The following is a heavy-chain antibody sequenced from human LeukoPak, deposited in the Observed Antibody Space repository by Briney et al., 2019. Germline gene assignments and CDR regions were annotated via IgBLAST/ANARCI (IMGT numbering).Heavy chain of an antibody. CDR2: IYSSGST. V-gene: IGHV4-59*01. CDR1: GGSISDYY. D-gene: IGHD1-26*01. Sequence: PSETLSLTCTVSGGSISDYYWSWIRQPPGKGLEWIGYIYSSGSTNYNPSLKNRLTISLDTPKNQFSMKLTSVTAADTAVYYCARDECSHGSCVSDYWGQGTLVTVSS. J-gene: IGHJ4*02. CDR3: ARDECSHGSCVSDY.